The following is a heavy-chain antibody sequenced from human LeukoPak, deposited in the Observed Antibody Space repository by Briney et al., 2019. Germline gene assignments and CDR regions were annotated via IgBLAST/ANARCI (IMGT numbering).Heavy chain of an antibody. Sequence: ASVKVSCKTSGYSFTDYYMHWVRQAPGQGLEWMGWINPNSGGTSSAQKFQGRVTMTRDMSITTVYMEVSWLTSDDTAIYYCARADRLHGGPYLIGPWGQGTLVTVSS. V-gene: IGHV1-2*02. D-gene: IGHD2-21*01. CDR1: GYSFTDYY. J-gene: IGHJ5*02. CDR2: INPNSGGT. CDR3: ARADRLHGGPYLIGP.